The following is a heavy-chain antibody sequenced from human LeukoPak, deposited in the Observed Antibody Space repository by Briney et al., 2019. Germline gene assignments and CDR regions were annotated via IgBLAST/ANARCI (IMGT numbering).Heavy chain of an antibody. V-gene: IGHV1-69*13. J-gene: IGHJ4*02. CDR1: GYTFTSYG. D-gene: IGHD3-3*01. CDR2: IIPIFGTA. CDR3: ARYIRFLEWYNGGDTGFDY. Sequence: GASVKVSCKASGYTFTSYGISWVRQAPGQGLEWMGGIIPIFGTANYAQKFQGRVTITADESTSTAYMELSSLRSEDTAVYYCARYIRFLEWYNGGDTGFDYWGQGTLVTVSS.